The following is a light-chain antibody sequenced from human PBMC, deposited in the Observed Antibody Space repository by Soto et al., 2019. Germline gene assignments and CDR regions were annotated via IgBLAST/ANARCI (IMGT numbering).Light chain of an antibody. CDR1: SSDVGTYDY. J-gene: IGLJ1*01. CDR2: GVT. V-gene: IGLV2-8*01. Sequence: QSALTQPPSAAGSPGHSVTFSCTGTSSDVGTYDYVSWYQQYPGKAPKLLIYGVTRRPSGVPDRFSGSKSGNTAALTVSGLQAEDEAYYYCSSYAGRSMYVFGTGTKVTVL. CDR3: SSYAGRSMYV.